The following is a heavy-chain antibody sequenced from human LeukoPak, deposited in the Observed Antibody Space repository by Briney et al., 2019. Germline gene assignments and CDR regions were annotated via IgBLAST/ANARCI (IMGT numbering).Heavy chain of an antibody. D-gene: IGHD3-22*01. J-gene: IGHJ4*02. V-gene: IGHV4-59*01. CDR3: ARAANYYYDSLYYFDY. Sequence: SGTLSLTCTVSGGSISSYYWSWIRQPPGKGLEWIGYIYYSGSTNYNPSLKSRVTISVDTSKNQFSLKLSSVTAADTAVYYCARAANYYYDSLYYFDYWGQGTLVTVSS. CDR1: GGSISSYY. CDR2: IYYSGST.